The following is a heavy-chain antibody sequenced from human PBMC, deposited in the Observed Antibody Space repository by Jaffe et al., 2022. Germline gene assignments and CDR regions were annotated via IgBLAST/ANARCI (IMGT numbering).Heavy chain of an antibody. CDR3: AKSQGRYAEKYQLLQWGFDY. Sequence: EVQLVESGGGLVQPGRSLRLSCAASGFTFDDYAMHWVRQAPGKGLEWVSGISWNSGSIGYADSVKGRFTISRDNAKNSLYLQMNSLRAEDTALYYCAKSQGRYAEKYQLLQWGFDYWGQGTLVTVSS. V-gene: IGHV3-9*01. J-gene: IGHJ4*02. CDR1: GFTFDDYA. CDR2: ISWNSGSI. D-gene: IGHD2-2*01.